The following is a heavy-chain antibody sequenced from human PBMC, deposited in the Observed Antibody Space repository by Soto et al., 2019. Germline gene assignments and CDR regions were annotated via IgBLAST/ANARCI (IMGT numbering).Heavy chain of an antibody. J-gene: IGHJ4*02. D-gene: IGHD1-1*01. CDR2: VYSTGTT. Sequence: SQTLSLTCTVSCGSISSGSYYWGWIRQPPGKGLEWIGSVYSTGTTYYNPSLKSRVTVSIDTSKNQFSLRLSSVTAADTAVFYCARHTTTSTLYFDYWGQGTLVTGSS. CDR3: ARHTTTSTLYFDY. CDR1: CGSISSGSYY. V-gene: IGHV4-39*01.